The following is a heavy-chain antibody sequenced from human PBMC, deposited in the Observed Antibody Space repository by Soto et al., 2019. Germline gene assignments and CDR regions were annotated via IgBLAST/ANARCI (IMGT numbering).Heavy chain of an antibody. CDR2: ISGSGGST. V-gene: IGHV3-23*01. CDR1: GFTFSSYA. Sequence: GSLRLSCAASGFTFSSYAMSWVRRAPGKGLEWVSAISGSGGSTYYADSVKGRFTISRDNSKNTLYLQMNSLRAEDTAVYYCAKYPGIGAAGGPGHDYWGQGTLVTVSS. D-gene: IGHD6-13*01. CDR3: AKYPGIGAAGGPGHDY. J-gene: IGHJ4*02.